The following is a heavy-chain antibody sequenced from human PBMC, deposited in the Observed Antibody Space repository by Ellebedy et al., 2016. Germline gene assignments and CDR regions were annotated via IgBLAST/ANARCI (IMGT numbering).Heavy chain of an antibody. CDR1: GYSFTSYW. D-gene: IGHD4-23*01. CDR3: ARPNTNSYGGTDGYFDY. CDR2: IFPGDSDT. J-gene: IGHJ4*02. Sequence: GESLKISCKASGYSFTSYWIAWVRQMPGKGLEWMGIIFPGDSDTRYSPSFQGQVTISADKSINTAYLQWGSLKASDTAIYYCARPNTNSYGGTDGYFDYWGQGTLVTVSS. V-gene: IGHV5-51*01.